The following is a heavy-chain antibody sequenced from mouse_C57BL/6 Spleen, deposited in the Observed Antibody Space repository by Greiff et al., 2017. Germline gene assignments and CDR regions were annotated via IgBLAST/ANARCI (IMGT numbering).Heavy chain of an antibody. CDR2: INPNNGGT. V-gene: IGHV1-18*01. CDR3: ARGDYGNPYAMDY. J-gene: IGHJ4*01. D-gene: IGHD2-1*01. CDR1: GYTFTDYN. Sequence: VQLKQSGPELVKPGASVKIPCKASGYTFTDYNMDWVKQSHGKSLEWIGDINPNNGGTIYNQKFKGKATLTVDKSSSTAYMELRSLTSEDTAVYYCARGDYGNPYAMDYWGQGTSVTVSS.